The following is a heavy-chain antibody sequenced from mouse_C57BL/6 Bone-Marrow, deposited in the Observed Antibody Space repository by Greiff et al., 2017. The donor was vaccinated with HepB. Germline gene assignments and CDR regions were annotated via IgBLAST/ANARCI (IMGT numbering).Heavy chain of an antibody. J-gene: IGHJ2*01. CDR2: IYPGDGDT. CDR1: GYTFSSYW. Sequence: QVQLKESGAELVKPGASVKISCKASGYTFSSYWMNWVKQRPGRGLEWIGQIYPGDGDTNYNGKFKGKATLTADKSSSTAYMQLSSLTSEDSAVYFCARRYYGSGGYWGQGTTLTVSS. CDR3: ARRYYGSGGY. V-gene: IGHV1-80*01. D-gene: IGHD1-1*01.